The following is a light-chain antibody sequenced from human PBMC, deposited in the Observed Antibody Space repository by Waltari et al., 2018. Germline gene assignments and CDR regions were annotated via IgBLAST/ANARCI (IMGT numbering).Light chain of an antibody. V-gene: IGKV3-11*01. CDR2: GAS. CDR1: QSVSSY. CDR3: QQRYNWPLT. Sequence: EIVLTQSPATLSLSPGERATLSCRASQSVSSYLVWYQQKPGQAPRLLIHGASTRATGIPARFSGSGSGTDFTLTISSLEPEGFAVFYCQQRYNWPLTFGGGTKVEIK. J-gene: IGKJ4*01.